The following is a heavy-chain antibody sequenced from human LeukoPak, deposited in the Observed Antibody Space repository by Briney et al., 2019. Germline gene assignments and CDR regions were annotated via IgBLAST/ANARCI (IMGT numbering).Heavy chain of an antibody. CDR2: MTSDGGGT. J-gene: IGHJ6*02. Sequence: PGGSLRLSCAASGFTFSSYALSWVRQAPGKGLEWVSTMTSDGGGTYSANSVKGRFTVSRDNSKNTLYLQMNSLRAEDTAVYYCAKVDYYGMDVWGQGTTVTVSS. CDR1: GFTFSSYA. CDR3: AKVDYYGMDV. V-gene: IGHV3-23*01.